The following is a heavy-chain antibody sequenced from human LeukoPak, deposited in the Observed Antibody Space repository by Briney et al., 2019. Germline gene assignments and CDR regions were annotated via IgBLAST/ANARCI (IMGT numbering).Heavy chain of an antibody. J-gene: IGHJ6*03. D-gene: IGHD6-19*01. CDR3: ARRGSGWLHCMDV. CDR1: GGSFSGYY. CDR2: INHSGST. Sequence: SETLSLTCAVYGGSFSGYYWSWIRQPPGKGLEWIGEINHSGSTNYNPSLKSRVTISVDTSKHQFSLKLSSVTAADTAVYYCARRGSGWLHCMDVWDKGTTVTVSS. V-gene: IGHV4-34*01.